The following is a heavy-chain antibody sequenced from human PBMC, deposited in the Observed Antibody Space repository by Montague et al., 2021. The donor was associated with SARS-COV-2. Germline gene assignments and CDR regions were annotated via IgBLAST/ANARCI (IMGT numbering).Heavy chain of an antibody. CDR1: GGSISCYY. V-gene: IGHV4-59*12. CDR3: AGGFDY. CDR2: IYFSGST. Sequence: SETLSLTCTVSGGSISCYYWSWIRQPPGKGLEWIGYIYFSGSTNYNPSLMSRVTISVYTSKYQYSLKLSSVTAADTAVYYCAGGFDYWGQGTLVTVSS. J-gene: IGHJ4*02.